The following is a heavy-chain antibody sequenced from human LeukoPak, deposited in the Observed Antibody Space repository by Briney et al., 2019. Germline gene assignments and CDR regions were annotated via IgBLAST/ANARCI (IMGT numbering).Heavy chain of an antibody. CDR3: ARGGYQYGNY. D-gene: IGHD2-15*01. J-gene: IGHJ4*02. Sequence: GESLRLSCAASGFAFSSFWMSWVRQAPGKGLEWVARIKEEGSEMYYVDFVKGRFTISRDNVKNSLFLQMNSLRAEDTALYYCARGGYQYGNYWGQGTLVTVSS. V-gene: IGHV3-7*03. CDR2: IKEEGSEM. CDR1: GFAFSSFW.